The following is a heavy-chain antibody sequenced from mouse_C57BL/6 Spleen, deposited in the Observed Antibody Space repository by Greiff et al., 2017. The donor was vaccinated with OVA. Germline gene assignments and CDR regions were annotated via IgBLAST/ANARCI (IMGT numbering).Heavy chain of an antibody. D-gene: IGHD2-5*01. CDR2: ISSGGDYI. J-gene: IGHJ1*03. CDR1: GFTFSSYA. CDR3: TRDSKLSRYFDV. V-gene: IGHV5-9-1*02. Sequence: EVQLVESGEGLVKPGGSLQLSCAASGFTFSSYAMSWVRQTPEKRLEWVAYISSGGDYIYYADTVKGRFTISRDNARNTLYLQMSSLKSEDTAMYYCTRDSKLSRYFDVWGTGTTVTVSS.